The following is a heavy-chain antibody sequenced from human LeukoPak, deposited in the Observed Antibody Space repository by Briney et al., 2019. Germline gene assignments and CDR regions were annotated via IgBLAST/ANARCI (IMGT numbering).Heavy chain of an antibody. J-gene: IGHJ3*02. CDR2: MNPNSGNT. D-gene: IGHD1-26*01. Sequence: ASVKVSCKASGYTFTSYDINWVRQATGQGLEWMGWMNPNSGNTGYAQKFQGRVTMTRNTSISTAYMELSSLRSEDTAVYYCARMYSGSYYRSSDALDIWGQGTMVTVSS. CDR3: ARMYSGSYYRSSDALDI. V-gene: IGHV1-8*01. CDR1: GYTFTSYD.